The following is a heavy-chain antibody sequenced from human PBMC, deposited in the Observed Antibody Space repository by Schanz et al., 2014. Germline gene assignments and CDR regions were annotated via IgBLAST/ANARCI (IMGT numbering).Heavy chain of an antibody. CDR1: GLTFSDYY. D-gene: IGHD2-8*02. J-gene: IGHJ4*02. V-gene: IGHV3-30*18. Sequence: QVQLVESGGGLVKPGGSLRLSCAASGLTFSDYYMSWIRQAPGKGLEWVAVISYDGNNEDYADSVKGRFSISRDNSQNTLYLQMDSLRPEDTAVYFCAKDTGYCHGGACYCFEYWGLGILVTVS. CDR2: ISYDGNNE. CDR3: AKDTGYCHGGACYCFEY.